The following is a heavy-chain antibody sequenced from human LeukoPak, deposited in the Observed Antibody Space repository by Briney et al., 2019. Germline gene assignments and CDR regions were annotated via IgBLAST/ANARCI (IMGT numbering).Heavy chain of an antibody. D-gene: IGHD5/OR15-5a*01. J-gene: IGHJ6*02. CDR2: ISGSGGST. CDR3: AKVYDYYYYGMDV. Sequence: GGSLRLSCAASGFTFSSYAMSWVRQAPGKGLEWVSAISGSGGSTYYADSVKGRFTISRGNSKSTLYLQMDSLRAEDTAIYYCAKVYDYYYYGMDVWGQGTMVTVSS. CDR1: GFTFSSYA. V-gene: IGHV3-23*01.